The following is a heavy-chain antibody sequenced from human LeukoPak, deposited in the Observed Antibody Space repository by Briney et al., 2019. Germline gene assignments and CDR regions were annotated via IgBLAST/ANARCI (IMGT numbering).Heavy chain of an antibody. D-gene: IGHD1-26*01. Sequence: SETLSLTCTVSGGSISGYYWSWIRQPPGKGLEWIGYIYYSGSTNYNPSLKSRVTISVDTSKNQFSLKLSSVTAADTAVYYCARHRSGSYWRAFDIWGQGTMVTVSS. J-gene: IGHJ3*02. CDR3: ARHRSGSYWRAFDI. CDR2: IYYSGST. CDR1: GGSISGYY. V-gene: IGHV4-59*08.